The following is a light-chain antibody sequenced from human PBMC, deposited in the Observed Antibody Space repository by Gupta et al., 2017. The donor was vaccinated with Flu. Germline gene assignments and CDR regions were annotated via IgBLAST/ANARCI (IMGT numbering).Light chain of an antibody. Sequence: QSALTQPASLSGSPGQSITISCTGSSSDVGNYNLVSWYQQHPGKAPKLMIYEGSKRPSGVSYRFSGSKSGNTASLTISGLQAEDEADYYCCSYAGSYTWVFGGGTKLTVL. CDR3: CSYAGSYTWV. CDR1: SSDVGNYNL. V-gene: IGLV2-23*01. J-gene: IGLJ3*02. CDR2: EGS.